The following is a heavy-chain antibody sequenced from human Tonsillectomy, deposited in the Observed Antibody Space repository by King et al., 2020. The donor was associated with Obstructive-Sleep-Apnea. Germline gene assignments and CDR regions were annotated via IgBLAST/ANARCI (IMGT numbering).Heavy chain of an antibody. CDR3: ARDGWGSVTTGGYYFYYGMDV. CDR1: GGSIGTTNW. J-gene: IGHJ6*02. Sequence: VQLQESGPGLVKPSGTLSLTCAVSGGSIGTTNWWRWVRQPPGKGLEWIGEIYHSGSTNYNPSLRSRVTISLDKSKNQFSLNLSSVTAADTAVYYCARDGWGSVTTGGYYFYYGMDVWGQGTTVTVSS. CDR2: IYHSGST. D-gene: IGHD4-17*01. V-gene: IGHV4-4*02.